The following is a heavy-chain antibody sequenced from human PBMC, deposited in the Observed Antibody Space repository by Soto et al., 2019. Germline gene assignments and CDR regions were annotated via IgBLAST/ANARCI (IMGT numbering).Heavy chain of an antibody. V-gene: IGHV3-74*01. CDR2: INPDGSIT. CDR1: GFTFTNYW. CDR3: ARVLSGYYYMDV. J-gene: IGHJ6*03. Sequence: EVQLVESGGGLVQPGESLRLSCVASGFTFTNYWMHWVRQAPGKGLVWVLRINPDGSITSHGDSVKGRFTISRDNAKNTLNLQMSSLRSEDTAVYCCARVLSGYYYMDVWGKGTTVTVSS. D-gene: IGHD6-25*01.